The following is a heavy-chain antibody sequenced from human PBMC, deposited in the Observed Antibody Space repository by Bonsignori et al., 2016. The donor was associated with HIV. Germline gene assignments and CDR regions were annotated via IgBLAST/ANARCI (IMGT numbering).Heavy chain of an antibody. CDR1: GGSISSYY. V-gene: IGHV4-4*07. CDR3: ARDSSGDYYGSGSLLDY. Sequence: SETLSLTCTVSGGSISSYYWSWVRQPAGKGLEWIGRIYSSGSTRYNPTLKSRVTMSVDTSKNQFSLKLNSVTAADTAVYYCARDSSGDYYGSGSLLDYWGRGTLVTVSS. D-gene: IGHD3-10*01. CDR2: IYSSGST. J-gene: IGHJ4*02.